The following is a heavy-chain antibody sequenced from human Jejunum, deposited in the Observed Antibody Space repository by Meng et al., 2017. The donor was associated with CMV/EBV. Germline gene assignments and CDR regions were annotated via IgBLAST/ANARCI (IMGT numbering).Heavy chain of an antibody. V-gene: IGHV4-39*07. CDR1: GASISSSDYY. Sequence: QLRLQESGPGLVKPSETLSLTCTVSGASISSSDYYWGWIRQSPGKGLEWIGTIYYSGSTYTNPSLNSAVTISVDTSKNQFSLKLSFVTAADTAVYYCASGIKTGIVDLWGQGTLVTVSS. D-gene: IGHD7-27*01. J-gene: IGHJ5*02. CDR2: IYYSGST. CDR3: ASGIKTGIVDL.